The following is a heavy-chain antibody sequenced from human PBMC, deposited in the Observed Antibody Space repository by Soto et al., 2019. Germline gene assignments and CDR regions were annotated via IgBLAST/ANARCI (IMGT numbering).Heavy chain of an antibody. CDR1: GFSFIDYA. D-gene: IGHD2-21*02. CDR2: IGGRGGNA. J-gene: IGHJ5*02. Sequence: GGSLGLSCAASGFSFIDYAINWVRQVPGRGLEYVAGIGGRGGNAFYADSMKGRFSISRDNSKNTVYLHMHNLRVDDSAMYYCAKARHSGDFAGSYDSWGQGTLVTVSS. CDR3: AKARHSGDFAGSYDS. V-gene: IGHV3-23*01.